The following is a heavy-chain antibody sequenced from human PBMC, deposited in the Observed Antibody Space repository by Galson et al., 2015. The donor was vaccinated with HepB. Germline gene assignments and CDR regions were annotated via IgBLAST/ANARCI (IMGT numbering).Heavy chain of an antibody. V-gene: IGHV1-69*06. CDR1: GGTFSNYA. CDR2: IIPTFETG. Sequence: SVKVSCKASGGTFSNYAFSWVRQAPGQGLEWLGGIIPTFETGIYAQKFQDRITITADKSTSTVYMEVSSLRSGDTAVYYCARDRQHYYDTSGYSGASDYWGQGTLVTVSS. D-gene: IGHD3-22*01. J-gene: IGHJ4*02. CDR3: ARDRQHYYDTSGYSGASDY.